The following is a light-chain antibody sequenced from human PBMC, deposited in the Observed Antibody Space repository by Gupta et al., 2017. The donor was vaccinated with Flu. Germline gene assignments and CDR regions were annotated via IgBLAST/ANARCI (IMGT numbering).Light chain of an antibody. CDR2: AAS. J-gene: IGKJ2*01. V-gene: IGKV1-9*01. Sequence: PSFLSASVGDRVTLTCRASQGISSDLAWYQQKPGKPPKLLIYAASTVKSGVPSRFSGSGSGTEFTLTISGRQPEDFATYYCQHRNSSPRTFGQGTKLDIK. CDR1: QGISSD. CDR3: QHRNSSPRT.